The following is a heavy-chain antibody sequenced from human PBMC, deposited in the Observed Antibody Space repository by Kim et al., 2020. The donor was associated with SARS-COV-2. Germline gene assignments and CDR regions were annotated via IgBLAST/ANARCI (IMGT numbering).Heavy chain of an antibody. J-gene: IGHJ6*02. V-gene: IGHV1-2*04. CDR3: AREWREPVTRHLSYYYYGMDV. CDR2: INPNSGGT. Sequence: ASVKVSCKASGYTFTGYYMHWVRQAPGQGLEWMGWINPNSGGTNYAQKFQGWVTMTRDTSISTAYMELSRLRSDDTAVYYCAREWREPVTRHLSYYYYGMDVWGQGTTVTVSS. CDR1: GYTFTGYY. D-gene: IGHD4-17*01.